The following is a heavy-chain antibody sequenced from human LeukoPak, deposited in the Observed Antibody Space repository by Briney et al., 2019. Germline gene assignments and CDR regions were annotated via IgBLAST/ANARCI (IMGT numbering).Heavy chain of an antibody. CDR2: ISYSGNSV. CDR1: GFIFNSYE. V-gene: IGHV3-48*03. J-gene: IGHJ4*02. D-gene: IGHD4-17*01. CDR3: AGDNIENGDLDYLDS. Sequence: RPGGSLRLSCAASGFIFNSYEMNWVRQAPGKVLEWVSFISYSGNSVYYADSVKGRFTISRDNAKNLLYLQMSSLRAEDTAVYYCAGDNIENGDLDYLDSWGQGTLVTVSS.